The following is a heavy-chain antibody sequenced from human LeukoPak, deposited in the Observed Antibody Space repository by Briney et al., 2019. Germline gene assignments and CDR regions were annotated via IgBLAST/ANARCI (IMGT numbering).Heavy chain of an antibody. CDR3: AKGRGGMVRGILVDVGSPEFDY. Sequence: GGSLRLSCAASGFTFSSYGIHWVRQAPGKGLEWVAVISYDGSNKSHADSVKGGFTVYRDNSKSTLYRQMNSLRTEDTAVYYCAKGRGGMVRGILVDVGSPEFDYWGQGTLVTVSS. D-gene: IGHD3-10*01. CDR1: GFTFSSYG. V-gene: IGHV3-30*18. J-gene: IGHJ4*02. CDR2: ISYDGSNK.